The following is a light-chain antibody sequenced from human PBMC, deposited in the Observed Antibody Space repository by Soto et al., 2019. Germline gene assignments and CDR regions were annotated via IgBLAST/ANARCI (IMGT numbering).Light chain of an antibody. Sequence: EIVLTQSPGSLSLSPGERATLSCRASQSVSSSYLAWYQQKPGQAPRLLIYGTSSRATGIPDRFSGSGSGADFTLTINRLEPEDFVVYYCQQYGSSPLYTFGQGTKLEIK. CDR2: GTS. J-gene: IGKJ2*01. CDR3: QQYGSSPLYT. CDR1: QSVSSSY. V-gene: IGKV3-20*01.